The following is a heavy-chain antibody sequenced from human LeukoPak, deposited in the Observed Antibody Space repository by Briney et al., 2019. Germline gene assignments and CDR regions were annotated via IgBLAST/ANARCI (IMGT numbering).Heavy chain of an antibody. CDR2: IYYSGST. J-gene: IGHJ5*02. CDR3: ARVSVRWLHYWFDP. V-gene: IGHV4-59*08. CDR1: GGSISSYY. D-gene: IGHD5-24*01. Sequence: SETLSLTCTVSGGSISSYYWSWIRHPPGKGLEWIGYIYYSGSTNYNPSLKSRVTISVDTSKNQLSLKLSSVTAADTAAYYCARVSVRWLHYWFDPWGQGTLVTVSS.